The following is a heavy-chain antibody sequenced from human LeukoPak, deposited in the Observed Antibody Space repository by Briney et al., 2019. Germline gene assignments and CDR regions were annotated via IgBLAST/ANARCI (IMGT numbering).Heavy chain of an antibody. Sequence: GGSLRLSCAASGFTFSSYAMSWVRQAPGKGLEWVSAISGSGGSTYYADSVKGRFTISRDNSKNTLYLQMNGLRAEDTAVYYCASLGSGWLNGYWGQGTLVTVSS. D-gene: IGHD6-19*01. V-gene: IGHV3-23*01. CDR1: GFTFSSYA. CDR3: ASLGSGWLNGY. J-gene: IGHJ4*02. CDR2: ISGSGGST.